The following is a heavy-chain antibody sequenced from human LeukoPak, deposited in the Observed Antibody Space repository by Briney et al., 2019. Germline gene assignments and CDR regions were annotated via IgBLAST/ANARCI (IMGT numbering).Heavy chain of an antibody. CDR2: ISSSSSYI. Sequence: GGSLRLSCAASGFTFSRYSMNWVRQAPGKGLEWVSSISSSSSYIYYADSVKGRFTISRDNAKNSLYLQMNSLRAEDTAVYYCASQAAAGTDFDYWGQGTLVTVSS. CDR3: ASQAAAGTDFDY. J-gene: IGHJ4*02. CDR1: GFTFSRYS. V-gene: IGHV3-21*01. D-gene: IGHD6-13*01.